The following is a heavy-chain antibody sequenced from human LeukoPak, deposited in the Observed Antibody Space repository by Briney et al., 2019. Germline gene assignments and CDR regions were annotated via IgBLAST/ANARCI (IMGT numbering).Heavy chain of an antibody. D-gene: IGHD5-24*01. CDR3: ARENGYKYDY. CDR1: GGSISSYY. Sequence: RPAETLSLTCPVSGGSISSYYWSWIRQPPGKGLEWIWSIYHSGGTNYNPSLKNRVTISVDTSTNQFSLKLRSVTGADPAVYYWARENGYKYDYWGQGTLVTVSS. J-gene: IGHJ4*02. CDR2: IYHSGGT. V-gene: IGHV4-59*01.